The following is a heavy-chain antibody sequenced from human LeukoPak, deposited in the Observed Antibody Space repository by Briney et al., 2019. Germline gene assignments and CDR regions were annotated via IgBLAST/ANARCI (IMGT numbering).Heavy chain of an antibody. J-gene: IGHJ6*03. V-gene: IGHV1-69*05. CDR1: GGTFSSYA. CDR2: IIPIFGTA. D-gene: IGHD2-2*01. CDR3: AREVVPAAKVGTAGYYYYMDV. Sequence: SVKVSCKASGGTFSSYAISWVRQAPGQGLEWMGGIIPIFGTANYAQKFQGRVTITTDESTSTAYMELSSLRSEDTAVYYCAREVVPAAKVGTAGYYYYMDVWGKGTTVTVSS.